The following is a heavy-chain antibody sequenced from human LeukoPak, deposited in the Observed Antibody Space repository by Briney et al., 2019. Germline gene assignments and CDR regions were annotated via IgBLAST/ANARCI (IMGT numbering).Heavy chain of an antibody. CDR2: INHSGST. Sequence: SETLSLTCAVYGGSFSGYYRSWIRQPPGKGLEWIGEINHSGSTNYNPSLKSRVTISVDTSKNQFSLKLSSVTAADTAVYYCARGRTMVRGVPLDYWGQGTLVTVSS. V-gene: IGHV4-34*01. CDR1: GGSFSGYY. J-gene: IGHJ4*02. CDR3: ARGRTMVRGVPLDY. D-gene: IGHD3-10*01.